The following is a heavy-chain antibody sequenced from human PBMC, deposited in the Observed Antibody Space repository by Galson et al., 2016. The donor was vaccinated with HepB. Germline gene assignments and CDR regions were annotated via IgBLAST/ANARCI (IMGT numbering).Heavy chain of an antibody. CDR2: VTGGVA. CDR1: GFSFSTYA. J-gene: IGHJ6*03. Sequence: SLRLSCAASGFSFSTYAMNWVRQAPGKGLEWVSTVTGGVAYADSVKGRFTISRDNSRNTLYLEMNNLRIEDTAVYYCARDPKHRSGSFSANYMDVWGKGTTVIVSS. CDR3: ARDPKHRSGSFSANYMDV. D-gene: IGHD3-10*01. V-gene: IGHV3-23*01.